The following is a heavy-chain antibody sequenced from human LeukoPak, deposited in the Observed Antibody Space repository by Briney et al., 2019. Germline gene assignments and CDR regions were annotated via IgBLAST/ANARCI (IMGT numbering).Heavy chain of an antibody. CDR3: ARVVMKLVVSHIDS. J-gene: IGHJ4*02. D-gene: IGHD3-16*01. V-gene: IGHV4-30-2*01. CDR1: GDTISSGGYY. CDR2: IYHSGNT. Sequence: PSETLSLTCNVSGDTISSGGYYWSWIRQPPGTGLELIGYIYHSGNTYYNPSLKSRVTITIDMSKNQFSLKLNSVTAADTAVYFCARVVMKLVVSHIDSWGQGTLVTVSS.